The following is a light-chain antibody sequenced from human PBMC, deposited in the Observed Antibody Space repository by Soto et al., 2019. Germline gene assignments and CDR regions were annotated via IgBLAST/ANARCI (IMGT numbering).Light chain of an antibody. CDR2: SNN. V-gene: IGLV1-47*02. Sequence: QAVVTQPPSASATPGQRVTISCSGSSSNIGGRFVYWYQHLPGTAPKLLIYSNNQRPSGVPDRFSGSKSGTSAFLAISGLRSGDEADYYCAAWDDSLSGPVFGGGTKLTVL. J-gene: IGLJ2*01. CDR3: AAWDDSLSGPV. CDR1: SSNIGGRF.